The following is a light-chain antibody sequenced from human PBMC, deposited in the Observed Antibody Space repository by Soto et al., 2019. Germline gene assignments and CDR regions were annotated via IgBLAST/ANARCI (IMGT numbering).Light chain of an antibody. V-gene: IGLV2-11*01. Sequence: QSALTQPRSVSGSPGQSVTISCTGTSSDVVSWYQQHPGKAPKLIIYYVSQRPLGVPDRFSGSKSGNTASLTISGLQAEDEADYYCCSSAGGFTWVFGGGTKLTVL. CDR1: SSDVV. J-gene: IGLJ3*02. CDR2: YVS. CDR3: CSSAGGFTWV.